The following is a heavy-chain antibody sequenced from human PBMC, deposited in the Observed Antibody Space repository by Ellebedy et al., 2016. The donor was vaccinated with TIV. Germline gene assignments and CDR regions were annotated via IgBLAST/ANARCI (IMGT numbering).Heavy chain of an antibody. J-gene: IGHJ4*02. V-gene: IGHV4-4*07. CDR2: VHTSGTP. Sequence: SETLSLXCTVSGGSISNYYWNWIRQPAGEGLDWIGRVHTSGTPNSKPSLKSRVTMSIDTSKSQFSLKLNSVTAADTAIYYCARLCSSFDCSGAFDFWGQGILVTVSS. CDR1: GGSISNYY. CDR3: ARLCSSFDCSGAFDF. D-gene: IGHD2-2*01.